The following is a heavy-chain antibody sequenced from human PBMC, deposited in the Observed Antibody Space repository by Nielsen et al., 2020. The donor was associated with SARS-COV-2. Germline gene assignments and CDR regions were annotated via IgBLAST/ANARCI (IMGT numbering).Heavy chain of an antibody. D-gene: IGHD3-10*01. Sequence: GGSLRLSCAASGFTFSSYGMHWVRQAPGKGLEWVAVISYDGSNKYYADSVKGRFTISRDNSKNTLYLQMNSLRAEDTAVYYCARDGELYPFGFDYWGQGTLVTVSS. CDR2: ISYDGSNK. V-gene: IGHV3-30*03. CDR3: ARDGELYPFGFDY. J-gene: IGHJ4*02. CDR1: GFTFSSYG.